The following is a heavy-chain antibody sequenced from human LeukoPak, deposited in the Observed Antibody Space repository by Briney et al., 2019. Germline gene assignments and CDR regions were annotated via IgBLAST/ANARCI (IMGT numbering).Heavy chain of an antibody. CDR1: GFTFSSYA. CDR3: ARDLGYCTNSVCHMRFDY. Sequence: GSLRLSCAASGFTFSSYAMSWVRQTPGKGLEWVASIKEDGSERQYVDSVKGRFSISRDNTKGSLFLQLNSLRAEDTAVYYCARDLGYCTNSVCHMRFDYWGQGTLVAVSS. D-gene: IGHD2-8*01. V-gene: IGHV3-7*03. J-gene: IGHJ4*02. CDR2: IKEDGSER.